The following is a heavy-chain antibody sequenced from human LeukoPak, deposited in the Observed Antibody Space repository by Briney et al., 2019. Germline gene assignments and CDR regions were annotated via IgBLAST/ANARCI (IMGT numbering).Heavy chain of an antibody. CDR3: AKDQDRYYYYYGMDV. CDR1: GFTFSSYA. D-gene: IGHD3-22*01. CDR2: ISGSGGST. Sequence: PGGSLRLSCAASGFTFSSYAMSWVRQAPGKGLEWVSAISGSGGSTYYADSVKGRFTISRDNSKNTLYLQMNSLRAEDTAVYYCAKDQDRYYYYYGMDVWGQGTTVTVSS. J-gene: IGHJ6*02. V-gene: IGHV3-23*01.